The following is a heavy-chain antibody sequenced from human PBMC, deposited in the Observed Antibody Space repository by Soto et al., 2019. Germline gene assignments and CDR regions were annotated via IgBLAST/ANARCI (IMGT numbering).Heavy chain of an antibody. Sequence: VKVSCKASGGTFSSYTISWVRQAPGQGLEWMGRIIPILGIANYAQKFQGRVTITADKSTSTAYMELSSLRSEDTAVYYCARDLSRCSGGSCHYWGQGTLVTVSS. CDR2: IIPILGIA. CDR1: GGTFSSYT. D-gene: IGHD2-15*01. V-gene: IGHV1-69*04. CDR3: ARDLSRCSGGSCHY. J-gene: IGHJ4*02.